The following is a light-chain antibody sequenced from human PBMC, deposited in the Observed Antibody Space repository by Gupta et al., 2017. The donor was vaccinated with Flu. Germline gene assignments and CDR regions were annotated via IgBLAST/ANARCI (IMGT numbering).Light chain of an antibody. CDR2: DAS. V-gene: IGLV3-21*02. J-gene: IGLJ2*01. Sequence: SYVLTPPPSVSVAPGQTAKITCGGNNIGSKSVHWYRKNPGQAPVLVVYDASVRSSEIPERFSGTNSGNTATVTITRVEAGDAADYYCQVCDSSSDHVVFGGGTKLTVL. CDR3: QVCDSSSDHVV. CDR1: NIGSKS.